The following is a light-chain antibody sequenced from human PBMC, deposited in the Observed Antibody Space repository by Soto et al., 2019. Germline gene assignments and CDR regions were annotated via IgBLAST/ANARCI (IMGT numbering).Light chain of an antibody. J-gene: IGKJ1*01. CDR1: QSISSRS. CDR2: GAS. V-gene: IGKV3-20*01. Sequence: EIVLTQSPGTLSLSPGERATLSCRASQSISSRSLAWYQQKPGQAPRLLIYGASSRATDIPDRFSGSGSGADFTLTISRLEPDDLAVYYCQHYDTSLRTFGPGTKVEIK. CDR3: QHYDTSLRT.